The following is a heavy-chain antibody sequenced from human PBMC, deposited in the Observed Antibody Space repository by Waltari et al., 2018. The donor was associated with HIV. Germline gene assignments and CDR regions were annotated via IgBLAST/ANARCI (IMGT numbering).Heavy chain of an antibody. D-gene: IGHD3-10*01. J-gene: IGHJ4*02. CDR3: ARGRVQVRGAMYYFDY. V-gene: IGHV1-8*01. Sequence: QVQLVPYGAEVKKPGASVTVSCKASGYPFPIYDVNWVRQATGKGLEWLGWMNPNSGNTGYPQKFQGRVTMTRNTSISTAYMELSSLRSEDTAVYYCARGRVQVRGAMYYFDYWGQGTLVTVSS. CDR1: GYPFPIYD. CDR2: MNPNSGNT.